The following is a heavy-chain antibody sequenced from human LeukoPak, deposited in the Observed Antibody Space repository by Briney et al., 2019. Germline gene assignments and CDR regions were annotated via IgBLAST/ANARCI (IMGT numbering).Heavy chain of an antibody. CDR1: GFTFTNYP. Sequence: GGSLRLSCAASGFTFTNYPMIWVRQAPGRGLTWVSGISGSGGSTYCADSVEGRFTISRDNPRSTLYLQMSSLRAEDTAVYYCERKLSGYAPFDCWGQGTLVTVSS. J-gene: IGHJ4*02. D-gene: IGHD5-12*01. CDR2: ISGSGGST. V-gene: IGHV3-23*01. CDR3: ERKLSGYAPFDC.